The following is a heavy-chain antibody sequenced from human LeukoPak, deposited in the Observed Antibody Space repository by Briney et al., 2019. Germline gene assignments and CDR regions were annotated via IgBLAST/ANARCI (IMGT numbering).Heavy chain of an antibody. CDR2: TIPIFGTA. D-gene: IGHD5-12*01. CDR3: ARERGMDSGYDFDY. V-gene: IGHV1-69*05. J-gene: IGHJ4*02. Sequence: GASVKASCKASGGTFSSYAISWVRQAPGQGLEWMGRTIPIFGTANYAQKFQGRVTITTDESTSTAYMELSSLRSEDTAVYYCARERGMDSGYDFDYWGQGTLVTVSS. CDR1: GGTFSSYA.